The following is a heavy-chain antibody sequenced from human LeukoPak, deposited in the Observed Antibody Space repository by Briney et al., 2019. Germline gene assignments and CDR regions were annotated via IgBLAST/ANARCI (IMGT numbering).Heavy chain of an antibody. CDR1: GGSISSSSYY. Sequence: SETLSPTCTVSGGSISSSSYYWGWIRQPPGKGLEWIGSIYYSGSTYYNPSLKSRVTISVDTSKNQFSLKLSSVTAADTAVYYCARDITINSLYYYGMDVWGQGTTVTVSS. J-gene: IGHJ6*02. V-gene: IGHV4-39*07. CDR2: IYYSGST. D-gene: IGHD1-14*01. CDR3: ARDITINSLYYYGMDV.